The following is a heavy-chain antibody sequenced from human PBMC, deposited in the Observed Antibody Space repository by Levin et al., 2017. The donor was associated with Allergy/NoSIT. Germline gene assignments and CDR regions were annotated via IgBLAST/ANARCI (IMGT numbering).Heavy chain of an antibody. CDR1: SGSISSSSYY. CDR3: ARLLCSSTRCSEAIGAWFDP. Sequence: SQTLSLTCTVSSGSISSSSYYWGWIRQPPGKGLEWIGSIYYSGSTYYNPSLKSRVTVSVDTSKNQFSLKLSSVTAADTAVYYCARLLCSSTRCSEAIGAWFDPWGQGVLVTVSS. D-gene: IGHD2-2*01. J-gene: IGHJ5*02. CDR2: IYYSGST. V-gene: IGHV4-39*01.